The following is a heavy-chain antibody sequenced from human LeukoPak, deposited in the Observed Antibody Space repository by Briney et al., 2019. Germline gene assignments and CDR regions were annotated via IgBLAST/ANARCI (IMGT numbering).Heavy chain of an antibody. D-gene: IGHD1-26*01. CDR3: AKSGGYGLIDY. CDR1: GGSFSGYY. Sequence: PSETLSLTCAVDGGSFSGYYWSWIRQPPGKGLEWIGSIYSSGSTYYNASLQSRVTISIETSKNQISLRLNSVTAADTAMYYCAKSGGYGLIDYWGQGTLVTVSS. V-gene: IGHV4-34*01. CDR2: IYSSGST. J-gene: IGHJ4*02.